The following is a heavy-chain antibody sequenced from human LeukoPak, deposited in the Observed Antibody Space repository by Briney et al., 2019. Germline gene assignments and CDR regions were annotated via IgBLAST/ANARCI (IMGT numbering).Heavy chain of an antibody. V-gene: IGHV4-59*01. D-gene: IGHD5-12*01. CDR3: ARGGGYASPIGY. CDR1: GCSISTYY. Sequence: SETLSLTRTLSGCSISTYYWSWIRQPPGKGLEWIGYIYHSGSTNYNPSLKSRVTISVDTSKNQFSLRLSSVTAADTAVYYCARGGGYASPIGYWGQGALVTVSS. CDR2: IYHSGST. J-gene: IGHJ4*02.